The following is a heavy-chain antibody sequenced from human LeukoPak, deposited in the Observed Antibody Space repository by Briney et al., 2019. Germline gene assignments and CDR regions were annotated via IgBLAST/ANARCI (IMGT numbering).Heavy chain of an antibody. CDR3: AKSYYGDYGDY. CDR2: ISYDGSNK. J-gene: IGHJ4*01. V-gene: IGHV3-30*18. D-gene: IGHD4-17*01. Sequence: GGSLRLSCEASGFIFSNFGMHWVRQAPGKGLEWVAVISYDGSNKYYADSVKGRFTISRDNSKNTLYLQMNTLRDEDTAVYYCAKSYYGDYGDYWGHGTLVTVSS. CDR1: GFIFSNFG.